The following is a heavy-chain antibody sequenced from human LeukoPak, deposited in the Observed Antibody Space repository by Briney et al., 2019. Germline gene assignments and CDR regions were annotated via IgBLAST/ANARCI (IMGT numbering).Heavy chain of an antibody. Sequence: GGSLRLSCSASGFNFSRYTMHWVCQAPGKGLEHVSAMSSNGGSTYYADSVKGRFTISRDNSKNTLYLQMSSLRAEDTAVYYCVKEEYYYDSSGYLYYYYYGMDVWGQGTTVTVSS. J-gene: IGHJ6*02. CDR3: VKEEYYYDSSGYLYYYYYGMDV. CDR2: MSSNGGST. V-gene: IGHV3-64D*09. CDR1: GFNFSRYT. D-gene: IGHD3-22*01.